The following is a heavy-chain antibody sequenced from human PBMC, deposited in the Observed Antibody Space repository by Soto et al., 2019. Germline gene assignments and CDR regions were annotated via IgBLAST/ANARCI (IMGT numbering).Heavy chain of an antibody. CDR3: ANSSFEYGDYGKCFDP. CDR2: ISAYNGNT. V-gene: IGHV1-18*01. CDR1: GYTFTSYG. D-gene: IGHD4-17*01. Sequence: GASVKVSCKASGYTFTSYGISWVRQAPGQGLEWMGWISAYNGNTNYAQKLQGRVTMTTDTSTSTAYMELRSLRSDDTAVYYCANSSFEYGDYGKCFDPWGQGTLVTVSS. J-gene: IGHJ5*02.